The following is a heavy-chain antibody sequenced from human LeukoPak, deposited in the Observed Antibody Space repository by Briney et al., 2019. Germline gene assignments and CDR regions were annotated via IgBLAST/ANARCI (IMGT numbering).Heavy chain of an antibody. CDR2: ISGSGGST. J-gene: IGHJ4*02. CDR1: GFTFSSYA. D-gene: IGHD3-22*01. CDR3: AKGPYDSSGPPFGY. V-gene: IGHV3-23*01. Sequence: PGGSLRLSCAASGFTFSSYAMSWVRQAPGKGLEWVSAISGSGGSTYYADSVKGRFTISRDNSKNTLYLQMNSLRAEDTAVSYRAKGPYDSSGPPFGYWGQGTLVTVSS.